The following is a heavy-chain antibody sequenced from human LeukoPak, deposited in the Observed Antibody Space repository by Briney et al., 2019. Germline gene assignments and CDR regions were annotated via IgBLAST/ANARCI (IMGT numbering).Heavy chain of an antibody. Sequence: GGSLRLSCAASGFAFSTNYLSWVRQAPGKGLEWVSVIYSDGSTYYTGSVKGRFTISRDNSKNTLYLQMNSLRPEDTAVYYCARDQRSESYYPWGWFDPWGQGTLVTVSS. CDR2: IYSDGST. CDR3: ARDQRSESYYPWGWFDP. D-gene: IGHD1-26*01. V-gene: IGHV3-66*02. J-gene: IGHJ5*02. CDR1: GFAFSTNY.